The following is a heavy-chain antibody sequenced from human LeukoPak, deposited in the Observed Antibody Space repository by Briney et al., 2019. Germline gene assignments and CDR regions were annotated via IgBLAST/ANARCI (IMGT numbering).Heavy chain of an antibody. CDR1: GSTFSSYE. J-gene: IGHJ6*04. CDR3: ARGYYYGLDV. V-gene: IGHV3-48*03. Sequence: GGSLRLSCAASGSTFSSYEMNWVRQAPGKGLEWVSYISSSGSTIYYADSVKGRFTISRDNAENSLYLQMNSLRAEDTAVYYCARGYYYGLDVWGKGTTVIVSS. CDR2: ISSSGSTI. D-gene: IGHD1-14*01.